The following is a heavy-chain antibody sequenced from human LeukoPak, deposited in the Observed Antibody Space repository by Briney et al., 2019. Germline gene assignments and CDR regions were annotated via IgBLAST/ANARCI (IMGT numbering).Heavy chain of an antibody. CDR3: ARVGGEDCSSTSCYRGAFDI. D-gene: IGHD2-2*01. CDR2: ISAYNGNT. J-gene: IGHJ3*02. CDR1: GYTFTSYG. Sequence: ASVKVSCKASGYTFTSYGISWVRQAPGQGLEWMGWISAYNGNTNYAQKLQGRVTMTTDTPTSTAYMELRSLRSDDTAVYYCARVGGEDCSSTSCYRGAFDIWGQGTMVTVSS. V-gene: IGHV1-18*01.